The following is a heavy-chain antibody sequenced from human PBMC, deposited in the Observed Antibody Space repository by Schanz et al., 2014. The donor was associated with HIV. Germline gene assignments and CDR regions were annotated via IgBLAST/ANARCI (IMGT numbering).Heavy chain of an antibody. Sequence: EVQLAESGGGLAQPGGSLRLSCAASGFTFSNAWMSWVRQAPGKGLEWVAHMIWNNGIYYADSVKGRFTISRDNAKNTLFLQMNNLREDDTAVYYCTRDGGCSGSACYGYGMDVWGQGTTVTVSS. CDR1: GFTFSNAW. CDR2: MIWNNGI. D-gene: IGHD1-26*01. CDR3: TRDGGCSGSACYGYGMDV. V-gene: IGHV3-48*02. J-gene: IGHJ6*02.